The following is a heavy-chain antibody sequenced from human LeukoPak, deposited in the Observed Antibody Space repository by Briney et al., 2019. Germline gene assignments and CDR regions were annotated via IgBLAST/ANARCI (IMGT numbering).Heavy chain of an antibody. Sequence: GGSLRLSCAASGFTFNDYELNWVRQAPGKGLEWISYISSSGDTIYYADSVKGRFTISRDNAKMSLYLLMHSLRADDTAVYYCARVAYSSAWSANWFDPWGRGTVVTVTS. CDR3: ARVAYSSAWSANWFDP. J-gene: IGHJ5*02. V-gene: IGHV3-48*03. D-gene: IGHD6-19*01. CDR1: GFTFNDYE. CDR2: ISSSGDTI.